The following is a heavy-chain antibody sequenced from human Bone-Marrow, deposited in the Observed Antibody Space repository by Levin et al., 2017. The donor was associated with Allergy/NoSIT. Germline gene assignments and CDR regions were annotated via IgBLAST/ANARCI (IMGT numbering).Heavy chain of an antibody. CDR2: INHSGST. CDR3: ARGRKRFLDY. J-gene: IGHJ4*02. V-gene: IGHV4-34*01. D-gene: IGHD3-3*01. CDR1: GGSFSGYY. Sequence: SETLSLTCAVYGGSFSGYYWSWIRQPPGKGLEWIGEINHSGSTNYNPSLKSRVTISVDTSKNQFSLKLSSVTAADTAVYYCARGRKRFLDYWGQGTLVTVSS.